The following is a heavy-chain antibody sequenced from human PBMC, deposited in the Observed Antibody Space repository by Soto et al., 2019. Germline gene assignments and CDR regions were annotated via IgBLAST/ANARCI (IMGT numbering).Heavy chain of an antibody. CDR2: ISSSSSYI. V-gene: IGHV3-21*01. J-gene: IGHJ4*02. CDR1: VLTFSNYS. Sequence: GSLRQSGSACVLTFSNYSVNWVRQAPGKGLEWVSSISSSSSYIYYADSVKGRFTISRDNAKNSLYLQMNSLRAEDTAVYYCARDVEYDYGWGSYHSGGYWGQGT. D-gene: IGHD3-16*01. CDR3: ARDVEYDYGWGSYHSGGY.